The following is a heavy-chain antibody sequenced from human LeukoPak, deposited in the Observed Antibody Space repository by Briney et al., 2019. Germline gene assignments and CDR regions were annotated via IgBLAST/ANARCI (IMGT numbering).Heavy chain of an antibody. CDR1: GYTFTGYY. D-gene: IGHD3-22*01. V-gene: IGHV1-2*02. CDR2: INPNSGGT. Sequence: ASVKVSCKASGYTFTGYYMHWVRQAPGQGREWMGWINPNSGGTNYAQKFQGRVTMTRDTSISTAYMELSRLRSDDTAVYYCARWPGYHYNYFDYWGQGTLVTVSS. J-gene: IGHJ4*02. CDR3: ARWPGYHYNYFDY.